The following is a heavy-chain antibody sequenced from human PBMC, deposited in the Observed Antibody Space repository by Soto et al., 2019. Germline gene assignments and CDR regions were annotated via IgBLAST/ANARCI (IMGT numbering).Heavy chain of an antibody. Sequence: DSVKVSCKASGYTFTAYYMHWVRQAPGQGLEWMGWVNPNSGGTNYAQKFQGRVTMTRDTSITTAYMELSRLRSDDTAVYYCARSIAARRTVDYWGQGTLVT. V-gene: IGHV1-2*02. D-gene: IGHD6-6*01. CDR2: VNPNSGGT. CDR1: GYTFTAYY. J-gene: IGHJ4*01. CDR3: ARSIAARRTVDY.